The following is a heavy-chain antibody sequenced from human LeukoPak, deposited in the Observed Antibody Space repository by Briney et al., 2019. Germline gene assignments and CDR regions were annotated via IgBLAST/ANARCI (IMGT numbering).Heavy chain of an antibody. Sequence: SETLSLTCAVYGGSFSGYYWSWIRQPPGKGLEWIGEINHSGSTNYNPSLKSRVTISVDTSKNQFSLKLSSVTAADTAVYYCARHLRYYYDSSGFRWLFDYWGQGTLVTVSS. CDR3: ARHLRYYYDSSGFRWLFDY. V-gene: IGHV4-34*01. CDR1: GGSFSGYY. D-gene: IGHD3-22*01. J-gene: IGHJ4*02. CDR2: INHSGST.